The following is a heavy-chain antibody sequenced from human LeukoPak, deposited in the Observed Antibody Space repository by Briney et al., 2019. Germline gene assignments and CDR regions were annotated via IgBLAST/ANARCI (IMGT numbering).Heavy chain of an antibody. CDR1: GFIFSSYW. CDR3: ARDFTLVRGVMSPTFDY. Sequence: GGSLRLSCGASGFIFSSYWMSWVRQAPGKGLEWVANIKQDGSEKYYVDSVKGRFTISRDNAKNSLYLQMNSLRAEDTAVYYCARDFTLVRGVMSPTFDYWGQGTLVTVSS. D-gene: IGHD3-10*01. CDR2: IKQDGSEK. J-gene: IGHJ4*02. V-gene: IGHV3-7*01.